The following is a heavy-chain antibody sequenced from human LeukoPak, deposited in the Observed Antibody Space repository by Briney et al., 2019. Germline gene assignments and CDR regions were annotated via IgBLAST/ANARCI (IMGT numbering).Heavy chain of an antibody. Sequence: SETLSLTCTVSGGSISSSSYYWGWIRQPPGKGLEWIGSIYYSGSTYHNPSLKSRVTISVDTSKNQFSLKLSSVTAADTAVYYCARTAAGYYFDYWGQGTLVTVSS. J-gene: IGHJ4*02. CDR1: GGSISSSSYY. V-gene: IGHV4-39*07. CDR2: IYYSGST. CDR3: ARTAAGYYFDY. D-gene: IGHD6-13*01.